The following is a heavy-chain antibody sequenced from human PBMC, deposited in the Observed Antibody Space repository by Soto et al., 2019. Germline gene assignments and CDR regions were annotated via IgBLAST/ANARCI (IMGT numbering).Heavy chain of an antibody. CDR3: ARSQVGRPLDA. J-gene: IGHJ6*02. D-gene: IGHD1-26*01. V-gene: IGHV1-46*01. CDR1: RYTFTSFY. CDR2: INPSGGST. Sequence: ASVKVSFKASRYTFTSFYIHWLRQVPGQGLEWMGIINPSGGSTTYPQKFQGRVTMTRDTSTSTVHMELITLRSEDTAVYYCARSQVGRPLDAWGPGTTVTVSS.